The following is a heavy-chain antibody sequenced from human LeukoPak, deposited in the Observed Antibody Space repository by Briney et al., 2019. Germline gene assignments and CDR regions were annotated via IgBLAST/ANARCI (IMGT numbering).Heavy chain of an antibody. V-gene: IGHV3-13*01. J-gene: IGHJ5*02. CDR3: AKDTIAAPNWFDP. CDR1: GFTFSSYD. CDR2: IGTAGDT. Sequence: GGSLRLSCAASGFTFSSYDMHWVRQATGKGLEWVSAIGTAGDTYYPGSVKGRFTISRDNAKNTLYLQMNSLRAEDTAVYYCAKDTIAAPNWFDPWGQGTLFTVSS. D-gene: IGHD6-13*01.